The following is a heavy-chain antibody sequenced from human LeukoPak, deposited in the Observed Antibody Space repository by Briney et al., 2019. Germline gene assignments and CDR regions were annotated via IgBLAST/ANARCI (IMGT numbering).Heavy chain of an antibody. V-gene: IGHV3-33*08. J-gene: IGHJ6*02. D-gene: IGHD4/OR15-4a*01. Sequence: SGGSLRLSCAASGLTFSSYGMHWVRQAPGKGLEWVAVIWYDGSNKYYADSVKGRFTISRDNSKNTLYLQMNSLRAEDTAVYYCARDKKVLGPEAYYYGMDVWGQGTTVTVSS. CDR1: GLTFSSYG. CDR2: IWYDGSNK. CDR3: ARDKKVLGPEAYYYGMDV.